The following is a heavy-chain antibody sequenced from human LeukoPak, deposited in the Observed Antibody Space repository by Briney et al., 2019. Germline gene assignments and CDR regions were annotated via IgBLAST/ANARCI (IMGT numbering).Heavy chain of an antibody. CDR1: GGSFSGCY. J-gene: IGHJ2*01. V-gene: IGHV4-34*01. Sequence: SETLSLTCAVYGGSFSGCYWSWIRQPPGKGLEWIGEINHSGSTNYNPSLKSRVTISVDTSKNQFSLKLSSVTAADTAVYYCARSIAVAGPRYFDLWGRGTLVTVSS. CDR3: ARSIAVAGPRYFDL. CDR2: INHSGST. D-gene: IGHD6-19*01.